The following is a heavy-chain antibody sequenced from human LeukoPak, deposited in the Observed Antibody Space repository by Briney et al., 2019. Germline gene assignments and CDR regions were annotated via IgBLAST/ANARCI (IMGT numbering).Heavy chain of an antibody. J-gene: IGHJ6*02. Sequence: PGGSLRLSCAASGFTFSSYAMSWVRQAPGKGLEWVSAISGSGGSTYYADSVKGRFTISRDNSKNTLYLQMNSLRAEDTAVYYCGYSSSIYYGMDVWGQGTTVTVSS. CDR1: GFTFSSYA. D-gene: IGHD6-6*01. CDR3: GYSSSIYYGMDV. CDR2: ISGSGGST. V-gene: IGHV3-23*01.